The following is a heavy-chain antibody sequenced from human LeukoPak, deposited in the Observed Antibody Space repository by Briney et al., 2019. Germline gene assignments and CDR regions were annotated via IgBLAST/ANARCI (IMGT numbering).Heavy chain of an antibody. J-gene: IGHJ3*01. Sequence: ASVKVSCKASGYTFTSYAMHWVRQAPGQRLEWMGWINAGNGNTKYSQKFQGRVTMTTDTSTSTAYMELRRLRFDDTAVYYCARVPFSGYTDSLDFWGQGTMVTVSS. CDR3: ARVPFSGYTDSLDF. V-gene: IGHV1-3*01. CDR2: INAGNGNT. CDR1: GYTFTSYA. D-gene: IGHD5-12*01.